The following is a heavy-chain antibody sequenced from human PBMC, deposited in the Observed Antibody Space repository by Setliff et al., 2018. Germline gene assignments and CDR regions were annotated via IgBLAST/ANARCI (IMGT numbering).Heavy chain of an antibody. CDR1: GGSISSGGYY. D-gene: IGHD2-2*01. J-gene: IGHJ4*02. Sequence: KASETLSLTCTVSGGSISSGGYYWSWIRQHPGKGLEWIGYIYYSGITYYNPSLKSRVTIFVDTSKNQFSLNLNSVTAADTGVYYCASCRYQVPYDYWGQGILVTVSS. CDR2: IYYSGIT. CDR3: ASCRYQVPYDY. V-gene: IGHV4-31*03.